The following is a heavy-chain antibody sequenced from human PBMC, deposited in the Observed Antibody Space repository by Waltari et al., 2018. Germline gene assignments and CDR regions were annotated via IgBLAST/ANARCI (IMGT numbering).Heavy chain of an antibody. CDR3: ARPGGRVSRSYFDY. Sequence: QVQLQESGPGLVKPSETLSLTCAVSGYSISSVYYWGWIRQPPGKGLEWIGSIYHSGSTYYNPSLKSPVTISVDTSKNQFSLKLSSVTAADTAVYYCARPGGRVSRSYFDYWGQGTLVTVSS. D-gene: IGHD3-16*01. CDR2: IYHSGST. V-gene: IGHV4-38-2*01. J-gene: IGHJ4*02. CDR1: GYSISSVYY.